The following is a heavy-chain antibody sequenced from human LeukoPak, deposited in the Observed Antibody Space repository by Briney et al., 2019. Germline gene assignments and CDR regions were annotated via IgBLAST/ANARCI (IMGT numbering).Heavy chain of an antibody. CDR1: GYSISSGYY. J-gene: IGHJ6*03. CDR2: INHSGST. CDR3: ARHSGYCSGGSCYSFHYYMDV. V-gene: IGHV4-38-2*02. Sequence: SETLSLTCTVSGYSISSGYYWGWIRQPPGKGLEWIGEINHSGSTNYNPSLKSRVTISVDTSKNQFSLKLSSVTAADTAVYYCARHSGYCSGGSCYSFHYYMDVWGKGTTVTISS. D-gene: IGHD2-15*01.